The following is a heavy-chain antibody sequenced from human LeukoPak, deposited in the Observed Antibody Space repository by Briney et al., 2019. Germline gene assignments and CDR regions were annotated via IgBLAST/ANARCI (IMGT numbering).Heavy chain of an antibody. CDR1: GFTFSSYA. J-gene: IGHJ4*02. CDR3: AKDIAAAGRSKVDY. CDR2: ISGSGGST. V-gene: IGHV3-23*01. D-gene: IGHD6-13*01. Sequence: GGSLGLSCAASGFTFSSYAMNWVRQAPGKGLEWVSGISGSGGSTYYADSVKGRFTISRDNSKNTLYLQMNSLRAEDTAVYYCAKDIAAAGRSKVDYWGQGTLVTVSS.